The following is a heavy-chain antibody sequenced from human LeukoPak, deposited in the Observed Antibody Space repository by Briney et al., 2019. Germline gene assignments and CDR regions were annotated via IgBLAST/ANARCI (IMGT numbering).Heavy chain of an antibody. D-gene: IGHD3-16*02. CDR1: GGTFSSYA. J-gene: IGHJ4*02. CDR2: IIPIFGTA. V-gene: IGHV1-69*06. CDR3: ARGTFGGVIAFAPPFDY. Sequence: GASVKVSCKASGGTFSSYAISWVRQAPGQGLEWMGGIIPIFGTANYAQKFQGRVTITADKSTSTAYMELSSLRSEDTAVYYCARGTFGGVIAFAPPFDYWGQGTLVTVSS.